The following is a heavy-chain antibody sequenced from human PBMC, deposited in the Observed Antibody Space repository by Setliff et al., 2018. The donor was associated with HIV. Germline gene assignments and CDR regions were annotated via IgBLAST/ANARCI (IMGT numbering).Heavy chain of an antibody. Sequence: PGGSLRLSCAASGFTFSDVWVNWVRQAPGRGLEWVGRIKNRPAGGTTDYAAPVKGRFTISRDDSKNTLYLQMNSLETEDTAVYYCTTDRVGGRTTWYRIGAFEIWGQGTMVTVSS. J-gene: IGHJ3*02. D-gene: IGHD1-26*01. CDR1: GFTFSDVW. CDR3: TTDRVGGRTTWYRIGAFEI. V-gene: IGHV3-15*01. CDR2: IKNRPAGGTT.